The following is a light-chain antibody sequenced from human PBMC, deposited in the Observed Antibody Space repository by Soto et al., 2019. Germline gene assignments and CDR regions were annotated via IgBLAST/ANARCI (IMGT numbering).Light chain of an antibody. J-gene: IGKJ4*01. CDR1: HSVTRY. CDR3: QQYGSSPLT. Sequence: TVLTHSPGTLSFSPGERATLSCRASHSVTRYVAWYQQKPGQAHRLLISDASGRATGIPDRFSGSGSGTDFTLTISRLEPEDFAVYYCQQYGSSPLTFGGGTKVDIK. CDR2: DAS. V-gene: IGKV3-20*01.